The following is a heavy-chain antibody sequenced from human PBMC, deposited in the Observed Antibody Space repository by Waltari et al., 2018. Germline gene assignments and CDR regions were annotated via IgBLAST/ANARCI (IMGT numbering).Heavy chain of an antibody. Sequence: QIHLMQSGAEVKEPGTSVRVSCKASGYIFNHSGICVVRTAPGQGLEWMGWISAYNGNTQYAPKFEGRVTMTTDTSTSTAYMELRSLRFDDTAVYYCAKDADYGSGSNHFDYWGQGTLVTVSS. J-gene: IGHJ4*02. D-gene: IGHD3-10*01. CDR2: ISAYNGNT. V-gene: IGHV1-18*01. CDR3: AKDADYGSGSNHFDY. CDR1: GYIFNHSG.